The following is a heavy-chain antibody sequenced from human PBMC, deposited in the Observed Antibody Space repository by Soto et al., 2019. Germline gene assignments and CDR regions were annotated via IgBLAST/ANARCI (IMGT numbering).Heavy chain of an antibody. CDR1: GFTFDDYA. D-gene: IGHD5-12*01. V-gene: IGHV3-9*01. J-gene: IGHJ4*02. CDR2: ISWNSGSI. CDR3: AKAVMVATPN. Sequence: EVQLVESGGGLVQPVRSLRLSCAASGFTFDDYAMHWVRQAPGKGLEWVSGISWNSGSIGYADSVKGRFTISRDNAKNSLYLQMNSLRAEDTALYYCAKAVMVATPNWCQGPLVTVSS.